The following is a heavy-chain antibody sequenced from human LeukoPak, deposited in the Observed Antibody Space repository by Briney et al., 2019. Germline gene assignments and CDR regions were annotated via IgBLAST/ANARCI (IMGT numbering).Heavy chain of an antibody. CDR1: GFTFSTYA. CDR2: ISGSGGRT. J-gene: IGHJ4*02. D-gene: IGHD2-2*01. V-gene: IGHV3-23*01. Sequence: GGSLRLSCAASGFTFSTYAMSWVRQAPGKGLEWVSAISGSGGRTFYADSVKGRFTISRDNSKNTLYLQMNSLRAEDTAVYYCAKEEPVPAAMAYFDYWGQGTLVTVSS. CDR3: AKEEPVPAAMAYFDY.